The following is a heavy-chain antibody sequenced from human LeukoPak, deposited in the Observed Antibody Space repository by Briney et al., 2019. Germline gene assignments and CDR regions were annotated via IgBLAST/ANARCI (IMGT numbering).Heavy chain of an antibody. J-gene: IGHJ6*03. CDR2: ISRSSSYI. Sequence: PGGSLRLSCAASGFTFTNYSMTRVRQAPGKGLEWVSSISRSSSYIYYADSVKGRFTISRDNAKKSLYLQMNSLRAEDTAVYYCARGCYDFWSGYLIDYYMDVWGKGTTVTVSS. CDR3: ARGCYDFWSGYLIDYYMDV. D-gene: IGHD3-3*01. V-gene: IGHV3-21*01. CDR1: GFTFTNYS.